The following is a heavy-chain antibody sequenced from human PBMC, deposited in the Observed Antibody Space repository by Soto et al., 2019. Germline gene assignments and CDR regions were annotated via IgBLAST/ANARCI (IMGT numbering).Heavy chain of an antibody. CDR3: VRDMQLLGLGS. D-gene: IGHD2-2*01. V-gene: IGHV3-74*01. J-gene: IGHJ4*02. CDR1: GLTFRSYW. CDR2: INTDGSVA. Sequence: EVQLVESGGGLVQPGESLRLSCAASGLTFRSYWMHWVRQAPGKGLVWVSRINTDGSVARYVDSVKGRFTISRDNAKNTLYLPMNCLRAEGTAVYYCVRDMQLLGLGSWGQGTLVTGSS.